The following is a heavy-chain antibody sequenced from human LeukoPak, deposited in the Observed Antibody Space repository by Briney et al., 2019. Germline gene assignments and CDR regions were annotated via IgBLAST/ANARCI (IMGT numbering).Heavy chain of an antibody. CDR1: GDSISSYY. Sequence: SETLSLTCTVSGDSISSYYWSWIRQPPGKGLEWIGYIHCSGSTNYNPSLKSRVTISVDTSKNQFSLILSSVTTADTALYYCAREVVAAAGTVDYWGQGTLVTVSS. J-gene: IGHJ4*02. D-gene: IGHD6-13*01. CDR3: AREVVAAAGTVDY. V-gene: IGHV4-59*01. CDR2: IHCSGST.